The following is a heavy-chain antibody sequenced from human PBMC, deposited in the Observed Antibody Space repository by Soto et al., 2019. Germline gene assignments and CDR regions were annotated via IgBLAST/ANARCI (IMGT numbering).Heavy chain of an antibody. V-gene: IGHV1-18*01. CDR3: ARDPRHGDYVSLDAFDI. CDR2: ISAYNGNT. CDR1: GYTFTSYG. D-gene: IGHD4-17*01. J-gene: IGHJ3*02. Sequence: ASVKVSCKASGYTFTSYGISWVRQAPGQGLEWMGWISAYNGNTNYAQKLQGRVTMTTDTSTSTAYMELRSLRSDDTAVYYCARDPRHGDYVSLDAFDIWGQGTMVTVSS.